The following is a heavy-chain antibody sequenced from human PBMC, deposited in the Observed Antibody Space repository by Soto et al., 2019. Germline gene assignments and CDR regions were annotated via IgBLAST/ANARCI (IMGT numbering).Heavy chain of an antibody. V-gene: IGHV3-23*01. J-gene: IGHJ4*02. Sequence: EVQLLEPGGGWVQPGGSLRLSCEASGSTFVSYAMSWARQAPGKGLEWVSVIIGSGGTIYYADSVKGRFTISRDNSKNTLYLQINSLRAEDTAVYYCAKDSTLYYFDYWGQGTLVTVSS. CDR2: IIGSGGTI. CDR1: GSTFVSYA. CDR3: AKDSTLYYFDY.